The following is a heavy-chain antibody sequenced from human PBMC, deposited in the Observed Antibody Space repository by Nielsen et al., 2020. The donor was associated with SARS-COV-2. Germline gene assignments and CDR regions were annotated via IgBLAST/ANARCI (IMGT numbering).Heavy chain of an antibody. V-gene: IGHV7-4-1*02. D-gene: IGHD6-19*01. CDR1: GCTFTSYA. J-gene: IGHJ4*02. CDR2: INTNTGNP. CDR3: ARAQVRWLGENGPVYFDY. Sequence: ASVKVSCKASGCTFTSYAMNWVRQAPGQGLEWMGWINTNTGNPTYAQGFTGRFVFSLDTSVSTAYLQISSLKAEDTAVYYCARAQVRWLGENGPVYFDYWGQGTLVTVSS.